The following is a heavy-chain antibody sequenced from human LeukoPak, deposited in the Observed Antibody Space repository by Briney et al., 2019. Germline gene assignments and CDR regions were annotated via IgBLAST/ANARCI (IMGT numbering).Heavy chain of an antibody. J-gene: IGHJ4*02. V-gene: IGHV4-59*08. CDR3: ARHGGTLDYFDS. CDR2: ISYGGAT. D-gene: IGHD1-26*01. CDR1: NGSLSTYY. Sequence: SETLSLTCSVSNGSLSTYYWSWIRQSPGKGLEWIGYISYGGATTYNPSLKRRVTISVDSLKNHFSLRLTSLTAADTALYYCARHGGTLDYFDSWGPGSLVTVSS.